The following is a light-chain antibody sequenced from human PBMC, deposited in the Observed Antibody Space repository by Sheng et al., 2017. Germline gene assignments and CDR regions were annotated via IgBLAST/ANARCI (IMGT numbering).Light chain of an antibody. CDR2: KAS. CDR3: QHHIA. Sequence: DIQMTQSPSTLSASVGDRVTITCRANQSISSWLAWYQQKPGQAPKLLIYKASSLESGVPARFSGSGSGTEFTLTISSLQPDDFASYYCQHHIAFGGGTRVEI. V-gene: IGKV1-5*03. CDR1: QSISSW. J-gene: IGKJ4*01.